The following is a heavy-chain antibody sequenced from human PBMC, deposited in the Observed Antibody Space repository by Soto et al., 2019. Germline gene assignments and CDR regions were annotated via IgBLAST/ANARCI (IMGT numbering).Heavy chain of an antibody. D-gene: IGHD6-6*01. V-gene: IGHV4-31*03. CDR2: IYYSGST. CDR3: ARAGHSSSTEGANWFDP. J-gene: IGHJ5*02. CDR1: SVSISSSGGYD. Sequence: TRTLTCTVSSVSISSSGGYDWSWIRQHPGKGLEWIGYIYYSGSTYYNPSLKSRVTISVDTSNNQFSLKLRSVTAADTAVYYCARAGHSSSTEGANWFDPWGQGTLVTVSS.